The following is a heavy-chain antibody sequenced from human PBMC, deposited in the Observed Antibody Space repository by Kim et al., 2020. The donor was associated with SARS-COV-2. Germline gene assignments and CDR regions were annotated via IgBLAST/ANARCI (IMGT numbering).Heavy chain of an antibody. CDR1: GFTFSSYA. D-gene: IGHD6-13*01. Sequence: GGSLRLSCAASGFTFSSYAMSWVRQAPGEGLEWVSTIHAGGGTTYYAASVKGRFTISREDSKNTLFLQMNSLGVEDAALYYCAKGVDASSFVDFWGQGT. V-gene: IGHV3-23*03. J-gene: IGHJ4*02. CDR2: IHAGGGTT. CDR3: AKGVDASSFVDF.